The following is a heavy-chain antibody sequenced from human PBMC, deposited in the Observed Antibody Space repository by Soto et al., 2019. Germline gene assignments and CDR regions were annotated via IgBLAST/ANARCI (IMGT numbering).Heavy chain of an antibody. CDR3: ARPYGGNHPFQH. V-gene: IGHV1-69*02. Sequence: QVQLVQSGAEVKKPGSSVKVSCKASGGTFSSYTISWVRQAPGQGLEWMGRIIPILGIANYAQKFQGRVTITADKSTSTAYMELSSLRSEDTAVYYCARPYGGNHPFQHWGQGTLVTVSS. CDR2: IIPILGIA. D-gene: IGHD4-17*01. J-gene: IGHJ1*01. CDR1: GGTFSSYT.